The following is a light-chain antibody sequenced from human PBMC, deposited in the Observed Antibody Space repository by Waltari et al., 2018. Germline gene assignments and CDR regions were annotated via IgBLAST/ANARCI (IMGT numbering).Light chain of an antibody. CDR1: QTITDN. Sequence: EIVMTQSPATLSVSPGERATLSCRASQTITDNLAWYQQKPGQAPWLLIYGASSRATGVPARFSGSGSGTDFTLTISSLQSDDFAIYYCQQYNTWPPLTFGGGTKVEIK. CDR3: QQYNTWPPLT. V-gene: IGKV3-15*01. CDR2: GAS. J-gene: IGKJ4*01.